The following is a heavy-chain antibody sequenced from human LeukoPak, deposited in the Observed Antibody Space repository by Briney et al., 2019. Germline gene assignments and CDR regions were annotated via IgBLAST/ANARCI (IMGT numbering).Heavy chain of an antibody. CDR1: AFTFSSYG. CDR3: AKDWGDIVVVPDTYFDY. V-gene: IGHV3-30*02. Sequence: PGGSLRLSCAASAFTFSSYGMHWVRQAPGKGLEWVAYIQYDRTNEQYAHSVKGRFRISRDNSNNILYLQMNSLRTEDTAVYYCAKDWGDIVVVPDTYFDYWGQGTLVTVSS. D-gene: IGHD2-2*01. CDR2: IQYDRTNE. J-gene: IGHJ4*02.